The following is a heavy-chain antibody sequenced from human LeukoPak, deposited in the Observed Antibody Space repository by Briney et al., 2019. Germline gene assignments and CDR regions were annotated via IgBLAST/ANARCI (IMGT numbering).Heavy chain of an antibody. J-gene: IGHJ4*02. CDR3: ARDSGWYGHY. D-gene: IGHD6-19*01. CDR2: INQDGSEK. Sequence: AGGSLRLSCAASGFTFSNYWMSWVRQAPGKGLEWVANINQDGSEKYYVDSLKGRFTISRDNAKNSLYLQINSLRAEDTAVYYCARDSGWYGHYWGQGTLVTVSS. V-gene: IGHV3-7*01. CDR1: GFTFSNYW.